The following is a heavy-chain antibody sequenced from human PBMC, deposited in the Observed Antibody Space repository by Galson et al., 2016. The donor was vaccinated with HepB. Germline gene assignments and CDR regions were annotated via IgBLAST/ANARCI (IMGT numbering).Heavy chain of an antibody. Sequence: SLRLSCAVSGFTFSNAWMSWVRQSPGTGLEWISYISSSGSTIYYADSVKGRFTISRDNAKNSLYLQMNSLRAEDTAVYYCARDKEPHSSGYFSLGPRAFDLWGRGTPITVSS. CDR1: GFTFSNAW. D-gene: IGHD3-22*01. V-gene: IGHV3-11*04. CDR2: ISSSGSTI. J-gene: IGHJ2*01. CDR3: ARDKEPHSSGYFSLGPRAFDL.